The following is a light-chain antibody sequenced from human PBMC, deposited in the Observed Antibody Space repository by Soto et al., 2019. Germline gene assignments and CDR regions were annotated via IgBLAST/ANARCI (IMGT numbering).Light chain of an antibody. J-gene: IGKJ5*01. CDR3: MQALQTPIT. CDR2: LGS. CDR1: QSLLHSNGYNY. V-gene: IGKV2-28*01. Sequence: DIVMTQSPLSLPVTPGEPASISCRSSQSLLHSNGYNYLDWYLQRPGQSPQXLIYLGSNRAHGVPDRFSGSGTGTDLTLKISSVEADDVGVYYCMQALQTPITFGQGTRLEIK.